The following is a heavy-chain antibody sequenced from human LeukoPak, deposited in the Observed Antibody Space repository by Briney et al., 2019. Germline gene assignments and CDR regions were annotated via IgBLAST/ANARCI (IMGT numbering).Heavy chain of an antibody. V-gene: IGHV4-4*02. D-gene: IGHD5-18*01. CDR3: ARRGRIQLWVVEPTKLGINYYYYYMDV. Sequence: SETLSLTCAVSGGSISSSNWWSCVRQRPGKGLEWIGEIYHSGTTNHNPSLKSRLTISVDKSKHQFSLKLSSVTAADTAVYYCARRGRIQLWVVEPTKLGINYYYYYMDVWGKGTTVTVSS. CDR1: GGSISSSNW. J-gene: IGHJ6*03. CDR2: IYHSGTT.